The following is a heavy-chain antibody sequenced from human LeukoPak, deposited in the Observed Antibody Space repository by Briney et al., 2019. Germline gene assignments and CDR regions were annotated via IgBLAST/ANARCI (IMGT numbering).Heavy chain of an antibody. D-gene: IGHD6-19*01. CDR2: ISGDGGST. CDR3: AKDTDSSGWYGREY. J-gene: IGHJ4*02. V-gene: IGHV3-43*02. CDR1: GFTFDDYA. Sequence: GGSLRLSCAASGFTFDDYAMHWVRQAPGKGLVWVSLISGDGGSTYYADSVKGRFTISRDNSKNSLYLQMNSLRTEDTALYYCAKDTDSSGWYGREYWGQGTLVTVSS.